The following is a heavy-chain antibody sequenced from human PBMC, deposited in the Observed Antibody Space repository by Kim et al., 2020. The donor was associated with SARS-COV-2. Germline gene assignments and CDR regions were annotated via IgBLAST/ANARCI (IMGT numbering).Heavy chain of an antibody. D-gene: IGHD4-17*01. CDR1: GFTFSSYG. CDR2: ISYDGSNK. CDR3: AKLGTTTVHPPTADYYYYYMDV. V-gene: IGHV3-30*18. Sequence: GGSLRLSCAASGFTFSSYGMHWVRPAPGKGLEWVAVISYDGSNKYYADSVKGRFTISRDNSKNTLYLQMNSLRAEDTAVYYCAKLGTTTVHPPTADYYYYYMDVWGKGTTVTVSS. J-gene: IGHJ6*03.